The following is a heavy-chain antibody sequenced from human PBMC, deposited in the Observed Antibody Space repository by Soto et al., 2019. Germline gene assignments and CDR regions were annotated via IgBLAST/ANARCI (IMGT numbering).Heavy chain of an antibody. CDR2: MAPSGSS. CDR1: NASISSYY. Sequence: QVRLQESGPGLVKPSETLSLTCTVSNASISSYYWSWIRQPPGKRLEWIGYMAPSGSSKYNPSLAGRVTTTVDTSNNQFALKLPSVTAADAAVYYCARDGNFGDDIHDCYGRDVWGRWTAVTVSS. J-gene: IGHJ6*02. V-gene: IGHV4-59*01. D-gene: IGHD2-21*02. CDR3: ARDGNFGDDIHDCYGRDV.